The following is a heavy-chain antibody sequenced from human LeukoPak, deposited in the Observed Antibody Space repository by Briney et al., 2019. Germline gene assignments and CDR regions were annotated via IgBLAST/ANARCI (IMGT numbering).Heavy chain of an antibody. D-gene: IGHD2-2*01. Sequence: GGSLRLSCAASGFTFSSYAMHWVRQAPGKGLEWVAVISYDGSNKYYADSVKGRFTISRDNSKNTLYLQMNSLRAEDTAVYYCAKDRAEGDIVVADWGQGTLVTVSS. CDR3: AKDRAEGDIVVAD. V-gene: IGHV3-30-3*01. CDR2: ISYDGSNK. CDR1: GFTFSSYA. J-gene: IGHJ4*02.